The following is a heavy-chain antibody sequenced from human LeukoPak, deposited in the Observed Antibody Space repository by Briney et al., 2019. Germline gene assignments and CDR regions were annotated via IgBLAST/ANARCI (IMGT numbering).Heavy chain of an antibody. V-gene: IGHV4-39*01. CDR1: GGSISSSSYY. J-gene: IGHJ5*02. CDR3: ARVSRGTTFGVVKSPQKRGALDP. D-gene: IGHD3-3*01. Sequence: PSETLSLTCTVSGGSISSSSYYWGWIRQPPGKGLEWIGSIYYSGSTYYNPSLKSRVTISVDTSKNQFSLKLSSVTAADTAVYYCARVSRGTTFGVVKSPQKRGALDPWGQGTLVTVSS. CDR2: IYYSGST.